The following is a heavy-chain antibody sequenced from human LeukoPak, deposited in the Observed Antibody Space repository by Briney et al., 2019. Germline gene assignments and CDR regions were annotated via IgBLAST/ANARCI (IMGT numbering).Heavy chain of an antibody. V-gene: IGHV6-1*01. CDR3: ARGWLRSKFDY. CDR1: GDSVSGNSGA. Sequence: SQTLSLTCAISGDSVSGNSGAWHWRRQSPSRGLEWLGRTYYSSKWYNDYAVSVKSRITITPDTSKNQFSLHLNSVTPEDTGVYYCARGWLRSKFDYWGHGTLVTVSS. CDR2: TYYSSKWYN. J-gene: IGHJ4*01. D-gene: IGHD5-12*01.